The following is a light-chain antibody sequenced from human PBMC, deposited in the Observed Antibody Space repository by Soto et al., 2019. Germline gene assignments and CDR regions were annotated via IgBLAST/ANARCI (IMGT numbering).Light chain of an antibody. CDR2: GAS. Sequence: EIVMTQSPATLSVSPGERATLSCRASQSVSSNLAWYQQKPGQAPRLLICGASTRATGIPARFSGSGSGTEFTLTISSLQSEDFAVYYCQQYNKWPPYTFGQGTKVEIK. J-gene: IGKJ2*01. CDR3: QQYNKWPPYT. CDR1: QSVSSN. V-gene: IGKV3-15*01.